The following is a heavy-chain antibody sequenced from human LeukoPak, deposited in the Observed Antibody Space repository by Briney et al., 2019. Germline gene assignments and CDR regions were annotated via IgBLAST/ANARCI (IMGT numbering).Heavy chain of an antibody. D-gene: IGHD2-2*01. J-gene: IGHJ6*03. CDR1: GFTFSDYY. Sequence: GGSLRLSCAASGFTFSDYYMSWIRQAPGKGLEWVSYISSSGSTIYYADSVKGRFTISRDKAKNSLYLQMNSLRAEDTAVYYCARVGPVGSTKFETYYMDVWGKGTTVTISS. V-gene: IGHV3-11*01. CDR3: ARVGPVGSTKFETYYMDV. CDR2: ISSSGSTI.